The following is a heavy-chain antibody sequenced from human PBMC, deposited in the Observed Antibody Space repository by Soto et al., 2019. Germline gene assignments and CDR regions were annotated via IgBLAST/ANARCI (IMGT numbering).Heavy chain of an antibody. J-gene: IGHJ5*02. V-gene: IGHV4-59*01. CDR2: IYHSGTA. CDR1: DGSISTYF. Sequence: QVQLQESGPGLVQPSETLSLTCTDSDGSISTYFWTWIRQPPGKGLEWIGHIYHSGTADYNPSLKSRVAMSVDTSKNQFSLNLTSVTAADTATYYCARGKYCSGGSCERFDPWGQGALVTVSS. D-gene: IGHD2-15*01. CDR3: ARGKYCSGGSCERFDP.